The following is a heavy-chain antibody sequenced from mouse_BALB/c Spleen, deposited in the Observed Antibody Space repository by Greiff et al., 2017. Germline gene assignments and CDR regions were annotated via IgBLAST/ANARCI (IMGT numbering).Heavy chain of an antibody. CDR3: ARCDDYDRDYYAMDY. CDR2: ISTYYGNT. V-gene: IGHV1-67*01. CDR1: GYTFTDYA. Sequence: QVQLQQSGPELVRPGVSVKISCKGSGYTFTDYAMHCVKQSHAKSLEWIGVISTYYGNTNYNQKFKGKATMTVDKSSSTAYMELARLTSEDSAIYYCARCDDYDRDYYAMDYWGQGTSVTVSS. J-gene: IGHJ4*01. D-gene: IGHD2-4*01.